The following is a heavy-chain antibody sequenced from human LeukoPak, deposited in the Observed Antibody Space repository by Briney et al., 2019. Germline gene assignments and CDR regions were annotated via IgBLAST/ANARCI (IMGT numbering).Heavy chain of an antibody. CDR3: ARQEGEYGDSSYFDY. Sequence: SETLSLTCTVSGDSISTSNSYWGWIRQPPGKGLEWIGYIHYSGSTNYNPSLKSRVTMSVDTSKNQFSLKLSSVTAADTAVYYCARQEGEYGDSSYFDYWGQGTLVTVSS. CDR1: GDSISTSNSY. CDR2: IHYSGST. J-gene: IGHJ4*02. D-gene: IGHD4-17*01. V-gene: IGHV4-61*05.